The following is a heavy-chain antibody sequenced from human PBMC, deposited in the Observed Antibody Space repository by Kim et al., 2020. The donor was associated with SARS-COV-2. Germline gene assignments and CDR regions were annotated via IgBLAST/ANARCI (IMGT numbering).Heavy chain of an antibody. J-gene: IGHJ4*02. D-gene: IGHD1-26*01. CDR3: AKDKGGATTHLDY. Sequence: GGSLRLSCAASGFTFSSYGMHWVRQAPGKGLEWVAVIWYDGSNKYYADSVKGRFTISRDNSKNTLYLQMNSLRAEDTAVYYCAKDKGGATTHLDYWGQGTLVTVSS. V-gene: IGHV3-33*06. CDR2: IWYDGSNK. CDR1: GFTFSSYG.